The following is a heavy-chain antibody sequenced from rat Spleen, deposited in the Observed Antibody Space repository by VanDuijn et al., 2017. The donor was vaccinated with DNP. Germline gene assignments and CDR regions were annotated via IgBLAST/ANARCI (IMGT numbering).Heavy chain of an antibody. Sequence: QIQLQQSGAELAKPGSSVKISCKASGYTFTSYYISWIKQTTGQGLEYIGYINTGSGGTNYNEKFKAKATLTVDRSSSTAFLQFSSLAPDDSAVYYCARRRLPYWYFDFWGPGTMVTVSS. CDR3: ARRRLPYWYFDF. CDR1: GYTFTSYY. CDR2: INTGSGGT. D-gene: IGHD1-4*01. V-gene: IGHV1-43*01. J-gene: IGHJ1*01.